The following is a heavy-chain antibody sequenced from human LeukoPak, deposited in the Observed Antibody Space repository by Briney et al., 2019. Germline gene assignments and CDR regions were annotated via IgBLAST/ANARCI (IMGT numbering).Heavy chain of an antibody. D-gene: IGHD1-14*01. V-gene: IGHV5-51*01. CDR3: ARRITGTTNFDF. J-gene: IGHJ4*02. Sequence: GESLKISCEASGYRFPGSWIGWVSQMPGKGLEWMGIIYPADSDTRYSPSFRGQVTMSADKSINTAYLQWSSLKASDTAMYYCARRITGTTNFDFWGQGTLVTVSS. CDR2: IYPADSDT. CDR1: GYRFPGSW.